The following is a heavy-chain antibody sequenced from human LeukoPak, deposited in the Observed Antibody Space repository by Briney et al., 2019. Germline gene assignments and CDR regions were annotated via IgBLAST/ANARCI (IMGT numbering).Heavy chain of an antibody. CDR2: INHSGST. J-gene: IGHJ4*02. CDR1: GGSFSGYY. D-gene: IGHD3-16*01. V-gene: IGHV4-34*01. CDR3: ARLGGGRDY. Sequence: PSETLSLTCAVYGGSFSGYYWSWIRQPPGKGLEWIGEINHSGSTNYNPSLKSRVTISVDTSKNQFSLKLSSVTAADTAVYYCARLGGGRDYWGQETVVSVFS.